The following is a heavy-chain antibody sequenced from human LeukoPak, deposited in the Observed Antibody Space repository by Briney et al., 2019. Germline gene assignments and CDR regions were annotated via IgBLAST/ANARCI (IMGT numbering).Heavy chain of an antibody. Sequence: SETLSLTCSVSGGSISNYFWTWIRQPPGKGLEWIGYIYSSGSTYYNPSLKSRVTISVDTSKNRFSLKLSTVTAADTAVYYCARRTTGDPKFDYWGQGTLVTVSS. D-gene: IGHD1-1*01. V-gene: IGHV4-59*08. J-gene: IGHJ4*02. CDR2: IYSSGST. CDR3: ARRTTGDPKFDY. CDR1: GGSISNYF.